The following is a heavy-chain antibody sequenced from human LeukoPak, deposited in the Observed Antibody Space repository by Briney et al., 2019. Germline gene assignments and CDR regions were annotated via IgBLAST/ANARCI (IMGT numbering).Heavy chain of an antibody. CDR1: GFTLSSYA. V-gene: IGHV3-30-3*01. CDR3: ARAPNAMDV. CDR2: ISYDGSNK. Sequence: GGSLRLSCAASGFTLSSYAMHCVRQAPGKGLEWVAVISYDGSNKYYADSVQGRFTTSRDNSKNTLYLQMNSLRAEDTAVYYCARAPNAMDVWGQGTTVTVSS. J-gene: IGHJ6*02.